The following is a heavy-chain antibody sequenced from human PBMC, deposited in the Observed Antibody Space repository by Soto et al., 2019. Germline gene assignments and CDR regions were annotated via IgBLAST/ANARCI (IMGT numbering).Heavy chain of an antibody. CDR3: ASDKGGAALKGSGMDV. D-gene: IGHD3-10*01. J-gene: IGHJ6*02. CDR2: LYYNGNT. CDR1: GGSIGSRDDY. Sequence: QVQVQESGPGLVKPSQTLSLKCSVSGGSIGSRDDYWSWIRQHPEKGLEWIGSLYYNGNTDYNPALRGRPTMSLDTSMNEFSLKLTSVTAADTAVHYCASDKGGAALKGSGMDVWGQGTTVTVSS. V-gene: IGHV4-31*02.